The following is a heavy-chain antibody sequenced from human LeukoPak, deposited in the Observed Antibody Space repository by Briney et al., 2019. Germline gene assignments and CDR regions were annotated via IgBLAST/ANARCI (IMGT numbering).Heavy chain of an antibody. CDR3: ARTQTYYDFWSGPSDPYFDY. V-gene: IGHV3-7*01. CDR1: GFTFSSYW. D-gene: IGHD3-3*01. CDR2: IKQDGSEK. Sequence: GGSLSLSCAASGFTFSSYWMSWVRQAPGKGLEWVANIKQDGSEKYYVDSVKGRFTISRDNAKNSLYLQMNSLRAEDTAVYYCARTQTYYDFWSGPSDPYFDYWGQGTLVTVSS. J-gene: IGHJ4*02.